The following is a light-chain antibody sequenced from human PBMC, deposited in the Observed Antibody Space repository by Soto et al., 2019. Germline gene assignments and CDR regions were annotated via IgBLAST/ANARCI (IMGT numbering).Light chain of an antibody. Sequence: DIQMTQSPSSLSASVGDRVTITCRASQSISSYLNWYQQKPGKAPKLLIYAASSLQSGVPSRFSGSGSGTDFTLTISSLQPEDFATYYCQQSYSTAWEYTFGQGTKLEIK. J-gene: IGKJ2*01. CDR2: AAS. V-gene: IGKV1-39*01. CDR3: QQSYSTAWEYT. CDR1: QSISSY.